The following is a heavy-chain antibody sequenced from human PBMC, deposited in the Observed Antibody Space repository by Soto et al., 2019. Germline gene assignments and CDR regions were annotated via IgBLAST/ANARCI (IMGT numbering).Heavy chain of an antibody. CDR1: GDSVSTNIAA. Sequence: SQTLSLTCAISGDSVSTNIAAWSWIRQSPSRGLEWLGRTLYRSSKWYNEYAVSVKSRMTINPDTSKNQFSLQLNSVTPEDTAVYYCARDAATTMNYPRAMHVWGPTTLLSVS. V-gene: IGHV6-1*01. CDR3: ARDAATTMNYPRAMHV. D-gene: IGHD3-22*01. CDR2: TLYRSSKWYN. J-gene: IGHJ6*02.